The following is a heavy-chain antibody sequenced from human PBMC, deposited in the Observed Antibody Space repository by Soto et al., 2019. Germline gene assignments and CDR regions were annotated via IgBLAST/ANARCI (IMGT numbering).Heavy chain of an antibody. CDR1: GYTFTSYA. CDR3: ARPLAPRTYYYDSSGYYYLPDY. CDR2: INAGNGNT. V-gene: IGHV1-3*01. Sequence: ASVKVSCKASGYTFTSYAMHWVRQAPGQRLEWMGWINAGNGNTKYSQKFQGRVTITRDTSASTAYMELSSRRSEDTAVYYCARPLAPRTYYYDSSGYYYLPDYWGQGTLVTVS. J-gene: IGHJ4*02. D-gene: IGHD3-22*01.